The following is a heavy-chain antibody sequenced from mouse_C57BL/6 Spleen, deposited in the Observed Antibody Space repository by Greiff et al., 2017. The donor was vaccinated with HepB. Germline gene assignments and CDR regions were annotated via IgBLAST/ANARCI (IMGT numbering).Heavy chain of an antibody. J-gene: IGHJ1*03. Sequence: VQLQQPGAELVMPGASVKLSCKSSGYTFTSYWMHWVKLRPGQGLEWIGEIDPSDSYTNYNQKFKGKSTLTVDKSSSTAYMQLSSLTSEDYAVYYCARGNGSRYEGYFDVWGTGTTVTVSS. CDR1: GYTFTSYW. D-gene: IGHD1-1*01. CDR2: IDPSDSYT. V-gene: IGHV1-69*01. CDR3: ARGNGSRYEGYFDV.